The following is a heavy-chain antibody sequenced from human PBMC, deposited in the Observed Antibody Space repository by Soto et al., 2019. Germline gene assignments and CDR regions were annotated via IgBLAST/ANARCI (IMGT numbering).Heavy chain of an antibody. CDR2: ITGGGGFT. J-gene: IGHJ4*02. D-gene: IGHD1-26*01. CDR1: GFTFGNYA. V-gene: IGHV3-23*01. CDR3: AKDPEWELPKYYFDY. Sequence: GGSLRLSCATSGFTFGNYAMSWVRQAPGKGLEWVSGITGGGGFTYYADSVKGRFTISRDNSKNTLYLQMNSLRAEDTAVYYCAKDPEWELPKYYFDYWGQGTLVTVSS.